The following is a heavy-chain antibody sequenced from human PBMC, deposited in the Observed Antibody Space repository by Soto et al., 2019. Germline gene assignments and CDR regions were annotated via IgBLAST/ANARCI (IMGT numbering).Heavy chain of an antibody. Sequence: ASVKVSCKASGYTFTSYDINWVRQATGQGLEWMGWMNPNSGNTGYAQKFQGRVTMTRNTSISTAYMELSSLRSEDTAVYYCARGRRCSGGSGYSAEYYYYMDVWGKGTTVIVSS. CDR2: MNPNSGNT. J-gene: IGHJ6*03. D-gene: IGHD2-15*01. CDR3: ARGRRCSGGSGYSAEYYYYMDV. CDR1: GYTFTSYD. V-gene: IGHV1-8*01.